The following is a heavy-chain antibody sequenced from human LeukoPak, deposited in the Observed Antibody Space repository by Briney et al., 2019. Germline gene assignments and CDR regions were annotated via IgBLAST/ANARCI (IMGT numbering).Heavy chain of an antibody. J-gene: IGHJ3*02. Sequence: AASVKVSCKASGYTFTSYYMHWVRQAPGQGLEWMGIINPSGGSTSYAQKFQGRVTMTRDTSTSTVYMELSSLRSEDTAVYYCARESSGPQPDDAFDIWGQGTMVTVSS. CDR2: INPSGGST. D-gene: IGHD3-22*01. CDR3: ARESSGPQPDDAFDI. CDR1: GYTFTSYY. V-gene: IGHV1-46*01.